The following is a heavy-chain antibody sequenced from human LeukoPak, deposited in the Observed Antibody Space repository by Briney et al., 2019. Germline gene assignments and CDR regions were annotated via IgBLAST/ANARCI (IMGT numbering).Heavy chain of an antibody. CDR3: ASLYNWNDVDDY. CDR2: IYYTGST. D-gene: IGHD1-20*01. V-gene: IGHV4-39*07. CDR1: GDSISNGGYS. Sequence: SETLSLTCTVSGDSISNGGYSWGWIRQPPGKGLEWIGSIYYTGSTYYNSSLKSRVTMSVDTSKNQFSLKLSSVTAADTAVYYCASLYNWNDVDDYWGQGTLVTVSS. J-gene: IGHJ4*02.